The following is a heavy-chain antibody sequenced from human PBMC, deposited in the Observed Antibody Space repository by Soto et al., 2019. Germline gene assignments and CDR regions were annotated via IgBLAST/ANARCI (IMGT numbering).Heavy chain of an antibody. V-gene: IGHV1-8*01. J-gene: IGHJ5*02. CDR3: ARMATFGSLNWFDP. CDR1: GYSFTNND. D-gene: IGHD3-16*01. Sequence: ASVKVSCKASGYSFTNNDVSWVRQATGQGLEWMGWLNPGSGDTGYAQKFQGRVTMTRDISTATAYMELSSLRSDDTATYYCARMATFGSLNWFDPWGQGTLVTVSS. CDR2: LNPGSGDT.